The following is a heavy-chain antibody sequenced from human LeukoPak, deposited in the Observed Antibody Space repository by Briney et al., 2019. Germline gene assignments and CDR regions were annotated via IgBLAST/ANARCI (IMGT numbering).Heavy chain of an antibody. Sequence: GGSLRLSCSASGFTFGDHAMSWVRQAPGKGLEWVSFIRSKGYGGTTEYAASVEGRFSLSRDDSKSFVYLQMSSLKTEDTAVYYCTSVRSGNDFDYWGQGTLVTVSS. D-gene: IGHD3-10*01. J-gene: IGHJ4*02. CDR3: TSVRSGNDFDY. CDR1: GFTFGDHA. CDR2: IRSKGYGGTT. V-gene: IGHV3-49*04.